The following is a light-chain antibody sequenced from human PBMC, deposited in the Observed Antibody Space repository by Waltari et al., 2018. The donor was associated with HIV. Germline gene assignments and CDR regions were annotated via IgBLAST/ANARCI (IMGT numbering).Light chain of an antibody. V-gene: IGLV3-21*02. CDR3: QVWDMPSDHFV. Sequence: SYILTQPPSVSVAPGQTARVTCGGNNIGDKSVHWYRQKLGQTPVLVVYDDVERPSGMSDRISGSNSGNTATLFIGRADVGDEAEYYCQVWDMPSDHFVFGPGTTVTVL. CDR1: NIGDKS. CDR2: DDV. J-gene: IGLJ1*01.